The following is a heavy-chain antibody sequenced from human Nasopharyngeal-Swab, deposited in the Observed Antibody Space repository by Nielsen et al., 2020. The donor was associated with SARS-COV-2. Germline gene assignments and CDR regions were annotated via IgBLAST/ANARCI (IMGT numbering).Heavy chain of an antibody. CDR2: IIPILGIA. J-gene: IGHJ5*02. D-gene: IGHD6-19*01. V-gene: IGHV1-69*02. Sequence: WVRQAPGQGLEWMGRIIPILGIANYAQKFQGRVTITADKSTSTAYMELSSLRSEDTAVYYCARRKMAVAGTWWFDPWGQGTLVTDSS. CDR3: ARRKMAVAGTWWFDP.